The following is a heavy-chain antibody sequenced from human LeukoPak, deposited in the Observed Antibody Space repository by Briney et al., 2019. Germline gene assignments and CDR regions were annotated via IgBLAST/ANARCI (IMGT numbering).Heavy chain of an antibody. D-gene: IGHD3-10*01. CDR2: IWYDGTNE. CDR3: ARDYGSGRGVEISYYHYGMDV. Sequence: GRSLTLSCAASGFTFSTYGMHWVRQAPGKGLEWVAVIWYDGTNEYYADSVKGRFTISRDSSKNTLYLQMNSLRAEDTALYFCARDYGSGRGVEISYYHYGMDVWGQGTTVTVSS. J-gene: IGHJ6*02. V-gene: IGHV3-33*01. CDR1: GFTFSTYG.